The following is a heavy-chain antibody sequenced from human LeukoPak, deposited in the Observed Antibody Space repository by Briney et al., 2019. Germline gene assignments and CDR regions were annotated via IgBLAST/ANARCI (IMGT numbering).Heavy chain of an antibody. Sequence: ASVKVSCKDSGYTFTSYGISWVRQAPGQGLEWMGWISAYNGNTNYAQKLQGRVTMTTDTSTSTAYMELRSLRSDDTAVYYCARELWNYYDSSGYYGAPGDYWGQGTLVTVSS. D-gene: IGHD3-22*01. J-gene: IGHJ4*02. CDR1: GYTFTSYG. V-gene: IGHV1-18*01. CDR3: ARELWNYYDSSGYYGAPGDY. CDR2: ISAYNGNT.